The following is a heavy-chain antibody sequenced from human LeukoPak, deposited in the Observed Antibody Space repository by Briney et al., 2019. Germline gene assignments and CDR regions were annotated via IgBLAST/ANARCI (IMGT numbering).Heavy chain of an antibody. CDR3: ARDHAGSGRALDY. CDR2: INWNGGST. J-gene: IGHJ4*02. V-gene: IGHV3-20*04. Sequence: PGGSLKLSCAASGFIFDDYGMSWVRHAPGKGLEWVSGINWNGGSTGYADSVKGRFTISRDNSMNTLYLQMNSLGVEDTAMYYCARDHAGSGRALDYWGQGTLVTVSS. CDR1: GFIFDDYG. D-gene: IGHD2-15*01.